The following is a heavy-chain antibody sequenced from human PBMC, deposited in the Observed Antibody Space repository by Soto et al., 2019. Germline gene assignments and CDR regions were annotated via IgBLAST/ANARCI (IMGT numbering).Heavy chain of an antibody. CDR2: ISSSSSTI. CDR1: GFTFSSYS. D-gene: IGHD4-17*01. CDR3: ARDTVTTDFDY. V-gene: IGHV3-48*01. Sequence: GGSLRLSCAASGFTFSSYSMNWVRQAPGKGLEWVSYISSSSSTIYYADSVKGRFTISRDNAKNSLYLQMNSLRAEDTAVYYCARDTVTTDFDYWGQGTLVTVSS. J-gene: IGHJ4*02.